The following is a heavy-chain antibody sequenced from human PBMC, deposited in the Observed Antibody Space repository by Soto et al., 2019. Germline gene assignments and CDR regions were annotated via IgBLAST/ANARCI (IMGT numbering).Heavy chain of an antibody. CDR1: GYTFTDHY. J-gene: IGHJ3*02. D-gene: IGHD3-22*01. Sequence: QVQLVQSGAEVKKPGASVKVSCKASGYTFTDHYIHWVRQAPGQGLEWMGWVNPDSGGINYAQKFQGRVTMTRDTSISTAYMELSSLRSDDTAVYYCAGLDSGAYSDSALDIWGQGTMVTVSS. V-gene: IGHV1-2*02. CDR2: VNPDSGGI. CDR3: AGLDSGAYSDSALDI.